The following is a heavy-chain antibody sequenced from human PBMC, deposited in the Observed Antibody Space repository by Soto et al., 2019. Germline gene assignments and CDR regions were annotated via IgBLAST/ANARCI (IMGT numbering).Heavy chain of an antibody. CDR2: VYFSGST. CDR3: ARPHGLCFGESNWFDP. V-gene: IGHV4-39*01. Sequence: SETLSLTCTVSGVSISSTSYYWGWIRQPPGKGLEWIGSVYFSGSTYYNPSLKSRVTISVDTSKNQFSLKLSSVTAADTAVYYCARPHGLCFGESNWFDPWGQGTLVTVSS. CDR1: GVSISSTSYY. J-gene: IGHJ5*02. D-gene: IGHD3-10*01.